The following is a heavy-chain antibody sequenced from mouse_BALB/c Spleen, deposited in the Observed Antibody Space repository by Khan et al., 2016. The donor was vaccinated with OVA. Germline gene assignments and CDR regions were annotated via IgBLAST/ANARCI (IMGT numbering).Heavy chain of an antibody. CDR3: VRPPDDPRNFGV. V-gene: IGHV14-3*02. Sequence: VQLKQSGAELVKPGASVKLSCTASGFNIKDTYIHWVKQRPEQGLEWIGRITPANGNTEYDPKFRGKATMRADTSSNTAYLQLSSLPSGDTAVDYSVRPPDDPRNFGVWGAGTTVTVSS. J-gene: IGHJ1*01. CDR2: ITPANGNT. CDR1: GFNIKDTY. D-gene: IGHD2-3*01.